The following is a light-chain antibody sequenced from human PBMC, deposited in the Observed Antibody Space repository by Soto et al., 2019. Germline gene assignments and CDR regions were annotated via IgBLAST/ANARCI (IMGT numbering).Light chain of an antibody. CDR1: QSISRY. J-gene: IGKJ1*01. CDR3: QQNYRDTPWT. CDR2: AAS. V-gene: IGKV1-39*01. Sequence: QSPSSLSASVGERVTMTCRASQSISRYVNWYQQKPGKAPTLLISAASSLERGVPSRFSGGGSGTDFTLTISSLQPEDFASYYCQQNYRDTPWTFGQGTKVDIK.